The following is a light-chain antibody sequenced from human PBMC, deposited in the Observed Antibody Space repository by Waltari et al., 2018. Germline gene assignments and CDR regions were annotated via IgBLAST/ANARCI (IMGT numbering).Light chain of an antibody. Sequence: EILLTQSPATLSVSPGERATLSCRASQRVNSNLAWYQQKPGQAPRLLIYGASTRATGVPARFSGSGSGTEFTLTISSLQSADFAVYYCQQYNNWPETFGQGTKVEIK. CDR2: GAS. J-gene: IGKJ1*01. CDR3: QQYNNWPET. CDR1: QRVNSN. V-gene: IGKV3-15*01.